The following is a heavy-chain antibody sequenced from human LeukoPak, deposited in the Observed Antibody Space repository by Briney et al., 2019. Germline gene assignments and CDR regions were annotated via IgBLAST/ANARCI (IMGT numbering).Heavy chain of an antibody. CDR2: ISWNSGSI. CDR3: AKELENYYDSSGYFSGSAFDI. D-gene: IGHD3-22*01. V-gene: IGHV3-9*01. J-gene: IGHJ3*02. CDR1: GFTFDDYA. Sequence: PGGSLRLSCAASGFTFDDYAMHWVRQAPGKGLEWVSGISWNSGSIGYADSVKGRFTISRDNAKNSLYLQMNSLRAEDTALYYCAKELENYYDSSGYFSGSAFDIWGQGTMATVSS.